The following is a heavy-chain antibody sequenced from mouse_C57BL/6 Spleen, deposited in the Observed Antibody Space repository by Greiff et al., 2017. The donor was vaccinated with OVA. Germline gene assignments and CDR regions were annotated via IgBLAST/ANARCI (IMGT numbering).Heavy chain of an antibody. D-gene: IGHD3-1*01. CDR2: ISDGGSYT. V-gene: IGHV5-4*01. CDR1: GFTFSSYA. CDR3: ARDRDWYYFDY. J-gene: IGHJ2*01. Sequence: EVKLMESGGGLVKPGGSLKLSCAASGFTFSSYAMSWVRQTPEKRLEWVATISDGGSYTYYTDNVKGRFTISRDNAKNNLYLQMRQLKSEDTAIYYCARDRDWYYFDYWGQGTTLTVSS.